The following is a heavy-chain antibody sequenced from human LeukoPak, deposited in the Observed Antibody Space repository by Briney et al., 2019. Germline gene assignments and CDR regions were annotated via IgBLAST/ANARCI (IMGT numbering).Heavy chain of an antibody. CDR2: IYHSGST. Sequence: SETLSLTCTVSGYSISSGYYWGWIRQPPGKGLEWIGSIYHSGSTYYNPSLKSRVTISVDTSKNQFSLKLSSVTATDTAVYYCARDGRLLWFGELFMELPENYYSDYWGQGTLVTVSS. J-gene: IGHJ4*02. V-gene: IGHV4-38-2*02. CDR1: GYSISSGYY. D-gene: IGHD3-10*01. CDR3: ARDGRLLWFGELFMELPENYYSDY.